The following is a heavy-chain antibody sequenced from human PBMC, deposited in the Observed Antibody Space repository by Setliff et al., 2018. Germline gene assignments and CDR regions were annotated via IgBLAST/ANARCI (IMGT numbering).Heavy chain of an antibody. D-gene: IGHD5-12*01. CDR2: IIPIFGTA. CDR1: GGTFSSYA. V-gene: IGHV1-69*05. CDR3: ARDPASSGYDTYYYYYYGMDV. J-gene: IGHJ6*02. Sequence: VASVKVSCKASGGTFSSYAISWVRQAPGQGLEWMGGIIPIFGTANYAQKFQGRVTITRDTSASTAYMELSSLRSEDTAVYYCARDPASSGYDTYYYYYYGMDVWGQGTTVTVSS.